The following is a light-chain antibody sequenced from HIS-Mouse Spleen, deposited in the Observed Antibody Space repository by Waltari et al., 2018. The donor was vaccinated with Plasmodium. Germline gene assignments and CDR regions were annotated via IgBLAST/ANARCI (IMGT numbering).Light chain of an antibody. CDR3: CSYAGSSTLV. CDR2: EGS. V-gene: IGLV2-23*01. CDR1: SSDVGSYNL. Sequence: QSALTQPASVSGSPGQSITISCPGTSSDVGSYNLVPWYHQHPGKAPKLMIYEGSKRPSGVSNRFSGSKSGNTASLTISGLQAEDEADYYCCSYAGSSTLVFGGGTKLTVL. J-gene: IGLJ2*01.